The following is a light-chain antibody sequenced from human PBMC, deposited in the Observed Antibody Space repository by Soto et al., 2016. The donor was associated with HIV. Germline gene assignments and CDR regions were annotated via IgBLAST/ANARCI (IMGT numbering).Light chain of an antibody. CDR2: AAS. CDR3: QKXNGPRALI. V-gene: IGKV1-27*01. J-gene: IGKJ4*01. CDR1: QAIGNY. Sequence: DFQLTQSPSSLSASVGDRVTISCRASQAIGNYLAWYQQQPGRAPKLLISAASTLQSGSHLGSVAVALGQISLSLLAACSLKIIATYYCQKXNGPRALIFGGGTKV.